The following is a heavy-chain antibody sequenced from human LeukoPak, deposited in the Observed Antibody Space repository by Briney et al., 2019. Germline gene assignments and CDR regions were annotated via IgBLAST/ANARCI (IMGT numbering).Heavy chain of an antibody. CDR1: GFTFSSYA. CDR2: ISGNGGST. CDR3: AKNYDFGSGYYDY. Sequence: GGSLGLSCAASGFTFSSYAMSWVRQAPGKGLEWVSAISGNGGSTYYADSVKGRFTISRDNSKNTLYLQMNSLRAEETAVYYCAKNYDFGSGYYDYWGQGTLVTVSS. D-gene: IGHD3-3*01. V-gene: IGHV3-23*01. J-gene: IGHJ4*02.